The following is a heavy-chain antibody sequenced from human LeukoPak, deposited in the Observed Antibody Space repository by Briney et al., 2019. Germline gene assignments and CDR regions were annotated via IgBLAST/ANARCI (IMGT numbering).Heavy chain of an antibody. Sequence: AGGSLRLFCAASGFTLSNYDMNWVRQAPGKGLEWVSSISTSSRYIYYKDSVRGRFTISRDDAKNSLYLEMNSLRAEDTAVYYCARADCSSSTCYLRRSRFDPWGQGTLVTVSS. CDR3: ARADCSSSTCYLRRSRFDP. D-gene: IGHD2-2*01. J-gene: IGHJ5*02. CDR1: GFTLSNYD. V-gene: IGHV3-21*01. CDR2: ISTSSRYI.